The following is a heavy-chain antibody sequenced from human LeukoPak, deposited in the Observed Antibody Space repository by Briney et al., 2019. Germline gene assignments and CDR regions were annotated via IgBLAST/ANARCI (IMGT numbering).Heavy chain of an antibody. Sequence: GGSLRLSCAASGFTFDDYALHWVRQAPGKGLEWVSGISWNSGSIGYADSVKGRFTISRDNAKNSLYLQMNSLRAEDTALYYCAKGPPEYYYDSSGYYTIGMDYWGQGTLVTVSS. CDR1: GFTFDDYA. CDR3: AKGPPEYYYDSSGYYTIGMDY. V-gene: IGHV3-9*01. J-gene: IGHJ4*02. CDR2: ISWNSGSI. D-gene: IGHD3-22*01.